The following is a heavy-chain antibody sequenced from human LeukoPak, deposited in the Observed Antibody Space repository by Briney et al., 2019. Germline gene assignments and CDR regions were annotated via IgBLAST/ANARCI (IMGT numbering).Heavy chain of an antibody. CDR1: GYTFTSYG. V-gene: IGHV1-69*13. D-gene: IGHD1-26*01. CDR3: AREKYSGSYSNWFDP. CDR2: IIPIFGTA. Sequence: SVKVSCKASGYTFTSYGISWVRQAPGQGLEWMGGIIPIFGTANYAQKFQGRVTITADESTSTAYMELSSLRSEDTAVYYCAREKYSGSYSNWFDPWGQGTLVTVSS. J-gene: IGHJ5*02.